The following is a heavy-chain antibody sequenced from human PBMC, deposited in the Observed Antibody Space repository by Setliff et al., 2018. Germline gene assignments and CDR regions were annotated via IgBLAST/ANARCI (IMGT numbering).Heavy chain of an antibody. CDR2: INHRGST. CDR1: GGTFSDYH. CDR3: ARGRNIAARLLDS. D-gene: IGHD6-6*01. Sequence: KTSETLSLTCAAYGGTFSDYHWTWIRQSPKKGLEWIGEINHRGSTNYNPSLKSRVTISIDTSRDQFSLKLISMIAADTAVYYCARGRNIAARLLDSWGQGTRVTVSS. J-gene: IGHJ4*02. V-gene: IGHV4-34*01.